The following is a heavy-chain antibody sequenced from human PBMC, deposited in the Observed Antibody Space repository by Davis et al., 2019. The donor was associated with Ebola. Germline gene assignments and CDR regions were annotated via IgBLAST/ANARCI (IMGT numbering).Heavy chain of an antibody. CDR1: GGSISSYY. Sequence: MPSETLSLTYTVSGGSISSYYWSWIRQPPGKGLEWIGYIYYSGSTHYNPSLKSRVTISVDTSKNQFSLKLSSVTAADTAVYYCARHAPGDPMVTSDWGQGTLVTVSS. D-gene: IGHD5-18*01. J-gene: IGHJ4*02. V-gene: IGHV4-59*08. CDR2: IYYSGST. CDR3: ARHAPGDPMVTSD.